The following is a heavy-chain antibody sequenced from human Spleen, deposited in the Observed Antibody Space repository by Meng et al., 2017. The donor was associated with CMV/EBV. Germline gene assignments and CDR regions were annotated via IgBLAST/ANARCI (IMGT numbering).Heavy chain of an antibody. Sequence: KASGGTFITYAINWVRLAPGQGLEWMGAIIPIFGTPNYAQKFQGRVTVTTDESTSTAYMELSSLRSEDTAVYYCARGFVVVPAAMGYWGQGTLVTVSS. V-gene: IGHV1-69*05. D-gene: IGHD2-2*01. J-gene: IGHJ4*02. CDR1: GGTFITYA. CDR2: IIPIFGTP. CDR3: ARGFVVVPAAMGY.